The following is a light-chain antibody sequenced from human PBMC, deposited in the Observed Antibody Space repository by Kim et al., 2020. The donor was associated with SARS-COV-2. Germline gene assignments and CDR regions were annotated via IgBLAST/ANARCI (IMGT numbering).Light chain of an antibody. CDR1: SSDVGGYNY. Sequence: GQSITISCTGTSSDVGGYNYVSWYQHHPGKAPKLMIYDVSDRHSGVSNRFSGSKSGNTASLTISGLRPEDEAYYYCSSYTSSTTRIFGGGTKLTVL. J-gene: IGLJ2*01. CDR2: DVS. CDR3: SSYTSSTTRI. V-gene: IGLV2-14*03.